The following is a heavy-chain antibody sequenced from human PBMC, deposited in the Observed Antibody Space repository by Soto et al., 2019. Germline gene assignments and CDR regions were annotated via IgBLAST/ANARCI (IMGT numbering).Heavy chain of an antibody. J-gene: IGHJ1*01. CDR1: GVTVSSNY. Sequence: EVQLVESGGGLVQPGGSLRLSCAASGVTVSSNYMRWVRQAPWKGQEWVSVIYSGGTTYYADAVKGRFTISRDNSKNTMYLPMNSLSAKDTAVYYCARDVYDSSGYYLEYFQHWGQGTLVTVSS. CDR2: IYSGGTT. V-gene: IGHV3-66*01. CDR3: ARDVYDSSGYYLEYFQH. D-gene: IGHD3-22*01.